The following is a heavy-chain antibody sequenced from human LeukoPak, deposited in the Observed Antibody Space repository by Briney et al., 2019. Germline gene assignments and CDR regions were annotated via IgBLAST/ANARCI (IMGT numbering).Heavy chain of an antibody. CDR2: IHPGDSDT. CDR3: ARIVVVTSIYWYFDL. CDR1: GYXFTSYW. Sequence: GESLKISFKASGYXFTSYWICWVRQMPGKGLEWMGIIHPGDSDTRYSPSFQGQVTISVDKSITTAYLQWSSLKASDTAMYYCARIVVVTSIYWYFDLWGRGTLVRVSS. V-gene: IGHV5-51*01. D-gene: IGHD2-21*02. J-gene: IGHJ2*01.